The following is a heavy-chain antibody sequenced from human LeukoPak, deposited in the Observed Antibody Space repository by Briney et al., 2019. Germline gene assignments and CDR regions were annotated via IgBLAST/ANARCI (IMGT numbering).Heavy chain of an antibody. CDR2: ISDTGDNT. CDR3: AALAAAWRDY. V-gene: IGHV3-23*01. CDR1: GFSFSSYS. Sequence: GGSLRLSCAASGFSFSSYSMSWVRQAPGKGLKWVSGISDTGDNTYYADSVKGRFTISRDNSKNTLYLQMNSLRAEDAAVYYCAALAAAWRDYWGQGTLVTVSS. D-gene: IGHD6-13*01. J-gene: IGHJ4*02.